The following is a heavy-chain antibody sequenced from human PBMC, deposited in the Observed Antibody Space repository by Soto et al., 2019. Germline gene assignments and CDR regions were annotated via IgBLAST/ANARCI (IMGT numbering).Heavy chain of an antibody. CDR2: IYHSGRT. J-gene: IGHJ4*02. D-gene: IGHD6-19*01. CDR1: GRSISTNW. V-gene: IGHV4-4*02. CDR3: ARHIAVSGTRGFDF. Sequence: QVQLQESGPGLMKPSGTLSLTCAVSGRSISTNWWSWVRQPPGKGLEWIGEIYHSGRTNYNPSLMNRATVSMDKSQNLLSLNLNSVTAADTAVYYCARHIAVSGTRGFDFWGQGTLVTVSS.